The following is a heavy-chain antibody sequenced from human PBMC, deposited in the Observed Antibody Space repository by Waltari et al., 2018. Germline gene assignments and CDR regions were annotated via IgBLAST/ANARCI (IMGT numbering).Heavy chain of an antibody. CDR3: ARSGGGTTSFGVAE. CDR1: GYTFTDFF. D-gene: IGHD3-3*01. Sequence: QVQLVQSGAEVKTSGASVQVSCKASGYTFTDFFIPWVRPAPGQGLEWMGRINPKSGDTSYAQRFQGRVTMTGDTSISTAYMEVTGLRSDDTAIYYCARSGGGTTSFGVAEWGQGSLVTVSS. J-gene: IGHJ4*02. CDR2: INPKSGDT. V-gene: IGHV1-2*02.